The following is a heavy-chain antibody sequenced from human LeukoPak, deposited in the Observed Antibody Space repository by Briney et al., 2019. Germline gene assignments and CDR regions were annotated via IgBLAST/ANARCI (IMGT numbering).Heavy chain of an antibody. CDR2: IGGSGAAT. CDR3: AREGSGGSSGYYAYAFDI. J-gene: IGHJ3*02. Sequence: PGGSLRLSCAASGFTFSSYTMSWVRQAPGKGLEWLPSIGGSGAATYYADSVKGRFTISRDNSKNTLYLLMTSLRAEDTAVYYCAREGSGGSSGYYAYAFDIWGQGTMVTVSS. D-gene: IGHD3-22*01. CDR1: GFTFSSYT. V-gene: IGHV3-23*01.